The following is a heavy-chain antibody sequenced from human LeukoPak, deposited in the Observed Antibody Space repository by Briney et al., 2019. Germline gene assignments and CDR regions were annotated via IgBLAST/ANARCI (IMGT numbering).Heavy chain of an antibody. J-gene: IGHJ2*01. CDR3: ARGIVVAPDL. Sequence: GGSLRLSCAASGFTFSSYAMHWVRQAPGKGLEWVAVISYDGSNKYYADSVKGRFTISRDNSKNTLYLQMNSLRAEDTAVYYCARGIVVAPDLWGRGTLVTVSS. CDR2: ISYDGSNK. CDR1: GFTFSSYA. V-gene: IGHV3-30-3*01. D-gene: IGHD2-15*01.